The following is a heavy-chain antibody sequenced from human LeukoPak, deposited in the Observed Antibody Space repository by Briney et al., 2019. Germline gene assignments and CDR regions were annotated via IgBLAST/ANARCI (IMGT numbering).Heavy chain of an antibody. CDR2: ISGSGGST. J-gene: IGHJ6*02. V-gene: IGHV3-23*01. CDR3: ARAPYYDSSGRNYYYYGMDV. CDR1: GFTFSSYA. D-gene: IGHD3-22*01. Sequence: GGSLRLSCAASGFTFSSYAMSWVRQAPGKGLEWVSAISGSGGSTYYADSVKGRLTISRDNSKNTLYLQMNSLRAEDTAVYYCARAPYYDSSGRNYYYYGMDVWGQGTTVTVSS.